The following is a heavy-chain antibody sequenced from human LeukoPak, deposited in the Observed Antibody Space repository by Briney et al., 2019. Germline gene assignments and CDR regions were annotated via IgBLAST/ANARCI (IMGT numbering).Heavy chain of an antibody. CDR2: ISYSGST. CDR3: ARDKNIYSVDV. Sequence: KTSETLSLTCTVSGVSISSYYWSWIRQPPGKGLEWIGYISYSGSTNYIPSLKSRVTISVDTSKNQFSLILSSVTAAGTAVYYCARDKNIYSVDVWGLGTTITVSS. D-gene: IGHD2/OR15-2a*01. CDR1: GVSISSYY. V-gene: IGHV4-59*01. J-gene: IGHJ6*02.